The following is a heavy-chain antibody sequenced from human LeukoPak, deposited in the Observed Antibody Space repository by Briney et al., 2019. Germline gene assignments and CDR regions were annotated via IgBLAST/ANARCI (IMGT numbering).Heavy chain of an antibody. CDR1: GFTFGDTW. CDR3: ATSYDMGWLIGY. V-gene: IGHV3-7*03. D-gene: IGHD3/OR15-3a*01. Sequence: GGSLRLSCAASGFTFGDTWMNWVRQVPGQGLEWVANIKQDGSEKFSVASVKGRFTISRDNGKSSLYLQMNSLRAEDTALYYCATSYDMGWLIGYWGQGTLATVSS. J-gene: IGHJ4*02. CDR2: IKQDGSEK.